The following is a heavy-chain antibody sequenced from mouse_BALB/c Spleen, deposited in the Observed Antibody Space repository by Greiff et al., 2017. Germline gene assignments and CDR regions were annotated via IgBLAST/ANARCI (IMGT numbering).Heavy chain of an antibody. CDR1: GFNIKDYY. V-gene: IGHV14-4*02. CDR2: IDPENGDT. Sequence: VQLQQSGAELVRSGASVKLSCTASGFNIKDYYMHLVKQRPEQGLEWIGWIDPENGDTEYAPKFQGKATMTADTSSNTAYLQLSSLTSEDTAVYYCNGMGTAPAYYFDYWGQGTTLTVSS. D-gene: IGHD1-2*01. J-gene: IGHJ2*01. CDR3: NGMGTAPAYYFDY.